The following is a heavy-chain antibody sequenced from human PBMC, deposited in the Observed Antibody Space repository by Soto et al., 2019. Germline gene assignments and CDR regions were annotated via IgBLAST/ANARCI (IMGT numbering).Heavy chain of an antibody. V-gene: IGHV1-18*01. CDR2: ISASNGYT. D-gene: IGHD3-10*01. CDR1: GYSFTSHG. J-gene: IGHJ6*03. CDR3: ARMVRGSNIDYYHYMDV. Sequence: QVQLVQSGAEVKKPGASVKVSCKASGYSFTSHGISWVRQAPGQGLEWMAGISASNGYTNYAQKFQGRVTVTTDTSTSTGYMELRSLRSEDTAVYYCARMVRGSNIDYYHYMDVWGKGTTVTVSS.